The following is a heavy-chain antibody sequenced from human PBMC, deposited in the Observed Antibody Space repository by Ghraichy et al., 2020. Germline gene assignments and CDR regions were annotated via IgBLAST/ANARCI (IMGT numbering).Heavy chain of an antibody. Sequence: SGPTLVKPTETLTLTCTVSGFSLSNARMGVSWIRQPPGKALEWLAHIFSNDEKSYSTSLKSRLTISKDTSKSQVVLTMTNMDPVDTATYYGALHWELLGYYGMDVWGQGTTVTVSS. V-gene: IGHV2-26*01. CDR3: ALHWELLGYYGMDV. J-gene: IGHJ6*02. D-gene: IGHD1-26*01. CDR2: IFSNDEK. CDR1: GFSLSNARMG.